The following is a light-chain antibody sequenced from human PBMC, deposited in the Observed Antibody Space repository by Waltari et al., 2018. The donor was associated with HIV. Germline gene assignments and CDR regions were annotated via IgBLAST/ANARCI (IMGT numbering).Light chain of an antibody. CDR2: DAT. Sequence: EIVLTQSPDTLSLSPGERANLSCRARQIVGGNQLAWYQQRLGQTPRLLIYDATNRATGSPDRSSGSGSGTDFTLTITRLEPEDFAVYYCQQYGSSPLFTFGPGTKVDIK. V-gene: IGKV3-20*01. J-gene: IGKJ3*01. CDR3: QQYGSSPLFT. CDR1: QIVGGNQ.